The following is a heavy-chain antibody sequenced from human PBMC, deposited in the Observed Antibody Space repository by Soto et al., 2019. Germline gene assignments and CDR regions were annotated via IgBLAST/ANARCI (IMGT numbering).Heavy chain of an antibody. V-gene: IGHV4-59*12. CDR3: ARDQYCSSTSCYDG. J-gene: IGHJ4*02. Sequence: SETLSLTCTVSGGSTSTYYWNWIRQPPGKGLEWIGYIYYSRSTNYNPSLKSRVSISGDTSKNTLYLQMNSLRAEDTAVYYCARDQYCSSTSCYDGWGQATLVTVSS. CDR2: IYYSRST. D-gene: IGHD2-2*01. CDR1: GGSTSTYY.